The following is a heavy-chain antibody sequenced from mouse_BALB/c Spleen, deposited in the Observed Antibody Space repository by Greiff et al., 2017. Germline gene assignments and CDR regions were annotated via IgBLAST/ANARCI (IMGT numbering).Heavy chain of an antibody. CDR3: TRAYGNSCAMDY. Sequence: EVKLVESGGGLVKPGGSLKLSCAASGFTFSSYTMSWVRQTPERRLEWVATISSGGSYTYYPDSVKGRFTISRDNAKNTLYLQMSSLKSEDTAMYYCTRAYGNSCAMDYWGQGTSVTVSS. CDR2: ISSGGSYT. D-gene: IGHD2-10*02. J-gene: IGHJ4*01. V-gene: IGHV5-6-4*01. CDR1: GFTFSSYT.